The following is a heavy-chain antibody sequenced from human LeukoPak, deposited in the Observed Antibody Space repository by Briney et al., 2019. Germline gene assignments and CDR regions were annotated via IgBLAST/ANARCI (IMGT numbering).Heavy chain of an antibody. CDR1: GFTLSSYA. CDR3: ARGAARMVEMGTIISFEY. CDR2: TSSSDSAK. J-gene: IGHJ4*02. Sequence: GGSLRLSCVVSGFTLSSYAMSWVRQAPGKGLEWVAATSSSDSAKYHADSGRGRFTISRDNSKNTLYLQMNSLRAEDTAVYYCARGAARMVEMGTIISFEYWGQGTLVTVSS. D-gene: IGHD5-24*01. V-gene: IGHV3-23*01.